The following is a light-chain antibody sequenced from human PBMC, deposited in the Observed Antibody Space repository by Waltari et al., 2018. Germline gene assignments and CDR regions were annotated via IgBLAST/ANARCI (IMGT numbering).Light chain of an antibody. CDR1: QNISTW. J-gene: IGKJ1*01. V-gene: IGKV1-5*03. Sequence: DLQMTQSPSTLPASVGDRVTVTCRASQNISTWLAWYQQIPGKAPKLLIYRASSLESGVPSRFSGGGSGTEFTLTISSLQPDDFAIYYCQQYNSSPWTFGQGTKVEI. CDR3: QQYNSSPWT. CDR2: RAS.